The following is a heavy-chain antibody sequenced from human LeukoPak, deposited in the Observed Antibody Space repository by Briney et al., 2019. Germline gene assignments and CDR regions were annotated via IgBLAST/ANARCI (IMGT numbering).Heavy chain of an antibody. Sequence: PSETLSLTCAVYGGSFSGYYWRWIRQPPGKGLEWIGEINHSGSINYNPSLRSRVTISVDTSKNQFSLKLSSVTAADTAVYYCARINANSGYDPTGDYWGQGTLVTVSS. CDR3: ARINANSGYDPTGDY. D-gene: IGHD5-12*01. J-gene: IGHJ4*02. CDR1: GGSFSGYY. CDR2: INHSGSI. V-gene: IGHV4-34*01.